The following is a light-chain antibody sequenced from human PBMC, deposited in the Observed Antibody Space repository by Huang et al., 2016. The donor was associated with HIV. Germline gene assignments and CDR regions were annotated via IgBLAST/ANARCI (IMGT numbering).Light chain of an antibody. CDR1: QRISTF. CDR3: QQGYITPQT. Sequence: VTVTITCRASQRISTFLNWYQQKPGKAPKLLIYAASTLQSGVPSRFSGGGSGTDFTLTISGVQPDDCGTFYCQQGYITPQTFGQGTRLDIK. CDR2: AAS. V-gene: IGKV1-39*01. J-gene: IGKJ2*01.